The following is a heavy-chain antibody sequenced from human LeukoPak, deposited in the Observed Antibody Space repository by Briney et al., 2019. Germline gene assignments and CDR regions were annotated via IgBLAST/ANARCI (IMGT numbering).Heavy chain of an antibody. CDR2: IGSSSSII. J-gene: IGHJ4*02. Sequence: GGSLRLSCAASGFTFSSYWMSWVRQAPGKGLEWVSYIGSSSSIILYADSVKGRFTVSRDNAKNSLFLQMNSLRGEDTAVYYCARGRAGSGNYYNDYWGQGTLVTVSS. D-gene: IGHD3-10*01. V-gene: IGHV3-48*04. CDR1: GFTFSSYW. CDR3: ARGRAGSGNYYNDY.